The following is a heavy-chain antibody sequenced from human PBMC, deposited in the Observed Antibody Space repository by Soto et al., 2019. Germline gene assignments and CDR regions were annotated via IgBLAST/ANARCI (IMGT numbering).Heavy chain of an antibody. CDR1: GGSFSGYY. D-gene: IGHD6-19*01. Sequence: QVQLQQWGAGLLKPSETLSLTCAVYGGSFSGYYWSWIRQPPGRGLEWMGETNHSASTNYNPSLKSRVTITVDTSKNQFSLKLRSVTAADPAVYYCARGHLGLSGYSSGWYQPFDYWGQGTLVTVSS. CDR2: TNHSAST. J-gene: IGHJ4*02. V-gene: IGHV4-34*01. CDR3: ARGHLGLSGYSSGWYQPFDY.